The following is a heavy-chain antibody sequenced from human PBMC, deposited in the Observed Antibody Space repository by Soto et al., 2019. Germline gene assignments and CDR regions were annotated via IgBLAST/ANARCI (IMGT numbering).Heavy chain of an antibody. J-gene: IGHJ4*02. CDR2: AYHSGST. Sequence: QLQLQESGPGLVRPSGTLSLTCAVSGGFTSTNNWWRWVRQPPGKGLEWIGDAYHSGSTEYNPSLKSRVSISVDKTKNQNSLKLTSATAADTAVYYCARSPPSSYYGGSGTFDYWGQGTLVTVSS. D-gene: IGHD3-10*01. V-gene: IGHV4-4*02. CDR3: ARSPPSSYYGGSGTFDY. CDR1: GGFTSTNNW.